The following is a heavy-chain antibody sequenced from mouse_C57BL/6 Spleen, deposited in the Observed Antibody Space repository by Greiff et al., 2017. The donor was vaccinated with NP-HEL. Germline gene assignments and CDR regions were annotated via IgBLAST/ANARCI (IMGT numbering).Heavy chain of an antibody. CDR3: ASPLYYGSSYLFAY. CDR2: IYPGDGDT. Sequence: QVQLQQSGAELVKPGASVKISCKASGYAFSSYWMNWVKQRPGKGLEWIGQIYPGDGDTNYNGKFKGKATLTADKSSSTAYMQLSSLTSEDSAVYFCASPLYYGSSYLFAYWGQGTLVTVSA. J-gene: IGHJ3*01. CDR1: GYAFSSYW. D-gene: IGHD1-1*01. V-gene: IGHV1-80*01.